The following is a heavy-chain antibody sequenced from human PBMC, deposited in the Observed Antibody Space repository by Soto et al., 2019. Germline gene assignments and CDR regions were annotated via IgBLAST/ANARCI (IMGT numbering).Heavy chain of an antibody. CDR1: GYTFTSYG. D-gene: IGHD5-18*01. V-gene: IGHV1-18*01. CDR2: ISDYNGNT. J-gene: IGHJ6*02. Sequence: QVQLVQSGAEVKKPGASVKVSCKASGYTFTSYGISWVRQAPGQGLEWMGWISDYNGNTNYAQKLQGRVTMTTDTATSTAYMELRRLRSDDTAVYYCARVKYSTPYYYYYGMDVWGQGTTVTVSS. CDR3: ARVKYSTPYYYYYGMDV.